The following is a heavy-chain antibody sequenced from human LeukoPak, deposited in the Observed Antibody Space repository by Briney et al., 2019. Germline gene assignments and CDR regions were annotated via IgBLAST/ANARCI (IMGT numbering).Heavy chain of an antibody. CDR2: ISGSGGST. D-gene: IGHD3-9*01. J-gene: IGHJ2*01. Sequence: PGGSLRLSCAASGFTFSSSAMSWVRQAPGKGLEWVSAISGSGGSTYYADSVRGRFTISRDNSKNTLYLQMNSLRAEDTALYYCARRLADYWYFDLWGRGTLVTVSS. V-gene: IGHV3-23*01. CDR3: ARRLADYWYFDL. CDR1: GFTFSSSA.